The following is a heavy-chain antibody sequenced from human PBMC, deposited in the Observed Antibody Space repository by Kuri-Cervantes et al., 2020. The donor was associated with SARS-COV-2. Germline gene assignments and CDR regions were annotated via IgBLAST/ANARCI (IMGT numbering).Heavy chain of an antibody. V-gene: IGHV4-39*07. CDR2: IYYSGST. D-gene: IGHD7-27*01. CDR1: GGSISSSTYY. Sequence: SETLSLTCTVSGGSISSSTYYWGWIRQPPGKGLEWIGTIYYSGSTDYNPSLKSRVTISVDTSKNQFSLKLTSVTAADTAVYYCATTDWGRLDYWGQGTLVTVSS. CDR3: ATTDWGRLDY. J-gene: IGHJ4*02.